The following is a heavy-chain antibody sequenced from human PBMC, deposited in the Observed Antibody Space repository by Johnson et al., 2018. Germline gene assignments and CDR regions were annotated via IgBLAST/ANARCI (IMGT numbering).Heavy chain of an antibody. CDR1: GFTVSSNY. CDR2: IYTGGST. D-gene: IGHD3-10*02. CDR3: ARGDYYVTGYFQH. Sequence: VQLVQSGGDLIQRGGSLKFSCSPSGFTVSSNYMSWVRQAPGKGLEWVSVIYTGGSTYYADSVKGRFPISRDNSKTTLFLQLNSLRPEDTAIYYSARGDYYVTGYFQHWGQGTLVTVSA. V-gene: IGHV3-66*02. J-gene: IGHJ1*01.